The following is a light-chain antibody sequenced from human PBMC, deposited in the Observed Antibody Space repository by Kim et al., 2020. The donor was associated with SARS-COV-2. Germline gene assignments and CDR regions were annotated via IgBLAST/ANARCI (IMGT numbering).Light chain of an antibody. J-gene: IGKJ4*01. V-gene: IGKV3-15*01. CDR2: GAS. CDR3: QQYNNWPALA. CDR1: KSVSSN. Sequence: SPADRAPPSCRARKSVSSNLSWYQQKPGQAPRLLIYGASTRATGIPARFSGSGSGTEFTLTISSLRSEDFAVYYCQQYNNWPALAFGGGTKVDIK.